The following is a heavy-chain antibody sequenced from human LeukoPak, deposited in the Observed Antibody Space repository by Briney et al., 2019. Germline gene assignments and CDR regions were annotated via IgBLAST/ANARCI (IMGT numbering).Heavy chain of an antibody. V-gene: IGHV4-59*01. J-gene: IGHJ1*01. D-gene: IGHD6-6*01. CDR1: GGSISTYY. Sequence: SETLSLTCTVSGGSISTYYWNWIRQPPGKGLEWIGYIYHSGSTNYNPSLQSRVTIPVDTSKNQFSLNLNSVTAADTAVYYCARGGAARLHFQNWGQGTLVTVSS. CDR3: ARGGAARLHFQN. CDR2: IYHSGST.